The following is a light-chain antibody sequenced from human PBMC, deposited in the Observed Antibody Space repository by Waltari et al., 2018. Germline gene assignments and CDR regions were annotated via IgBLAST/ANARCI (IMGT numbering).Light chain of an antibody. CDR1: SSNIGSYT. CDR2: SNY. V-gene: IGLV1-44*01. J-gene: IGLJ7*01. CDR3: ATWDNSLNGAV. Sequence: QSVLTQPPSASGTHGQGVTISCSGSSSNIGSYTVNWYQQPPGTAPKLLIYSNYQRPSGVPDRFSGSKSGTSASLAISGLQSEDEADYYCATWDNSLNGAVFGGGTQLTVL.